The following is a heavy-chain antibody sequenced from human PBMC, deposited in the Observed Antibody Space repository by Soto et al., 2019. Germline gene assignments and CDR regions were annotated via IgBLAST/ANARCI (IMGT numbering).Heavy chain of an antibody. Sequence: GVTLRLSCAVSGFTFSSYGIHWVRPAPGKGLEWVALISYDGSNKYYADSVKGRFTISRDNSKNTLYLQMNRLRAEDTAMYYCAKDAPYDDDSTGYYGPFDNWGQGTMVTVSS. J-gene: IGHJ4*02. V-gene: IGHV3-30*18. CDR2: ISYDGSNK. D-gene: IGHD3-22*01. CDR3: AKDAPYDDDSTGYYGPFDN. CDR1: GFTFSSYG.